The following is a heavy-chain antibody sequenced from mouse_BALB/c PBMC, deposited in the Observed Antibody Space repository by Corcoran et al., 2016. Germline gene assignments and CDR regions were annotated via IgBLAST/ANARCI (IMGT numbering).Heavy chain of an antibody. J-gene: IGHJ1*01. CDR3: ARGYYGYFDV. D-gene: IGHD2-2*01. CDR1: GYTFTDYN. Sequence: EVQLQPSGPELVKPGASVKISCKASGYTFTDYNMHWVKQSHGKSLEWIGYIYPYNGGTGYNQKFKSKATLTVDNSSSTAYMELRSLTSEDSAVYYCARGYYGYFDVWGAGTTVTVSS. CDR2: IYPYNGGT. V-gene: IGHV1S29*02.